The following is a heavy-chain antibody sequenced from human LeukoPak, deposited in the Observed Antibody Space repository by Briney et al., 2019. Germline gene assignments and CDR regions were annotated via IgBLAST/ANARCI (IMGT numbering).Heavy chain of an antibody. Sequence: GGSLRLSCAASGFTFSSYAMHWVRQAPGKGLEWVAVISYDGSNKYYADSVKGRFTISRTNSRDTLSLQMNSLRAEDTAVYYCATAGDYVEDYWGQGTLVTVSS. J-gene: IGHJ4*02. CDR3: ATAGDYVEDY. D-gene: IGHD4-17*01. V-gene: IGHV3-30-3*01. CDR1: GFTFSSYA. CDR2: ISYDGSNK.